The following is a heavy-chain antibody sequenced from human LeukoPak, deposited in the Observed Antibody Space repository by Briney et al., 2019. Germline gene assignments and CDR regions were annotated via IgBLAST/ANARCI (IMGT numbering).Heavy chain of an antibody. CDR1: GYSFTNDW. D-gene: IGHD6-6*01. J-gene: IGHJ4*02. Sequence: GESLKISCKGSGYSFTNDWIGWVRQMPGKGVEWMGIIYPGDSNTRYSPSFQGQVTITADKSISTAYLQWSSLKASDTAKYYCARHTKYSTSSRVFDYWGQGTLVTVSS. V-gene: IGHV5-51*01. CDR2: IYPGDSNT. CDR3: ARHTKYSTSSRVFDY.